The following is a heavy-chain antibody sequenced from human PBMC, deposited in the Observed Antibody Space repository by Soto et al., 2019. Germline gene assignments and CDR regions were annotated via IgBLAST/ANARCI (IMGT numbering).Heavy chain of an antibody. CDR2: MHYSGST. D-gene: IGHD3-10*01. Sequence: WTWIRQHPGKGLEWIGYMHYSGSTYYNPSLKSRVTISVDTSKNQFSVKLSSVTAADTAVYFCARARLYGSRSLVYFFDYWGQGTLVTVSS. J-gene: IGHJ4*02. V-gene: IGHV4-31*02. CDR3: ARARLYGSRSLVYFFDY.